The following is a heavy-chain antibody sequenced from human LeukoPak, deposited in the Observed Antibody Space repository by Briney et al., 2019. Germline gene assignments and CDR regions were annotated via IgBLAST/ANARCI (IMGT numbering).Heavy chain of an antibody. CDR2: IYHSGST. J-gene: IGHJ3*02. CDR1: GGSISSSNW. D-gene: IGHD3-22*01. Sequence: PSETLSLTCAVSGGSISSSNWWSWVRQPPGKGLEWIGEIYHSGSTNYNPSLKSRVTISVDKSKNQFSLKLSSVTAADTAVYYCASRYSSGYYLNAFDIWGQGTMVTVSS. CDR3: ASRYSSGYYLNAFDI. V-gene: IGHV4-4*02.